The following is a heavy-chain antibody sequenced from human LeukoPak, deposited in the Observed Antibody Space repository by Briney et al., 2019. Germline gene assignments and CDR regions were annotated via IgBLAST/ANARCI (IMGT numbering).Heavy chain of an antibody. Sequence: SETLSLTCTVSGGSISSSSYYWSWIRQPPGKGLEWIGYIYYSGSTNYNPSLKTRVTISVDTSKNQFSLKLRFVTAADTAVYYCARGEYGSGSGWFDPWGQGTLVTVSS. CDR1: GGSISSSSYY. D-gene: IGHD3-10*01. J-gene: IGHJ5*02. CDR3: ARGEYGSGSGWFDP. V-gene: IGHV4-61*01. CDR2: IYYSGST.